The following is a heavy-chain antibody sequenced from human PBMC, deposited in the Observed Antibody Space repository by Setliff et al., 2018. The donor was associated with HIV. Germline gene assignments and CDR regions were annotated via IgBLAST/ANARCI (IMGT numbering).Heavy chain of an antibody. CDR3: AGRPSFDWLFTGDY. CDR2: VNHSGSA. J-gene: IGHJ4*02. V-gene: IGHV4-34*01. Sequence: PSETLSLTCAVYGGSFSGYYWSWIRQPPGKGLEWIGEVNHSGSANYTPSLKSRVTISVDTSKNQFSLRLSSVTAADTAVYYCAGRPSFDWLFTGDYWGQGTLVT. D-gene: IGHD3-9*01. CDR1: GGSFSGYY.